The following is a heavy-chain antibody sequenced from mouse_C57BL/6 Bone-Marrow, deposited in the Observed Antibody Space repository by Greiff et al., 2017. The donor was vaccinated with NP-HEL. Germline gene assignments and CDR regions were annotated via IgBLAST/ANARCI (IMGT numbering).Heavy chain of an antibody. D-gene: IGHD2-12*01. CDR3: ARWDYSDFDY. CDR1: GFTFSSYG. V-gene: IGHV5-6*01. Sequence: EVQLVESGGDLVKPGGSLKLSCAASGFTFSSYGMSWVRQTPDKRLEWVATISSGGSYTYYPDSVKGRFTISRDNAKNTLYLQMSSLKSEDTAMYYCARWDYSDFDYWGKGTTLTVSS. J-gene: IGHJ2*01. CDR2: ISSGGSYT.